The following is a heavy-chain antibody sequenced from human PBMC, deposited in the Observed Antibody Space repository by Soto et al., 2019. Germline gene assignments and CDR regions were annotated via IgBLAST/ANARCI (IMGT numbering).Heavy chain of an antibody. D-gene: IGHD2-15*01. CDR1: GGSISSSSYY. Sequence: PSETLSLTCTVSGGSISSSSYYWGWIRQPPGKGLEWIGSIYYSGSTYYNPSLKSRVTISVDTSKNQFSLKLSSVTAADTAVYYCARIRGSVVAATVDYWGQGTLVTVSS. J-gene: IGHJ4*02. V-gene: IGHV4-39*01. CDR3: ARIRGSVVAATVDY. CDR2: IYYSGST.